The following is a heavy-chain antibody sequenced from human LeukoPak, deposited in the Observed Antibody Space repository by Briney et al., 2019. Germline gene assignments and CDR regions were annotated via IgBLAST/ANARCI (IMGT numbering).Heavy chain of an antibody. J-gene: IGHJ4*02. Sequence: PGGSLRLSCAASGFTFSSYSMNWVRQAPGKGLEWVSYISSSSSTIYHADSVKGRFTISRDNAKNSLYLQMNSLRAEDTAVYYCASERRDGYNSEIYWGQGTLVTVSS. CDR2: ISSSSSTI. CDR1: GFTFSSYS. CDR3: ASERRDGYNSEIY. D-gene: IGHD5-24*01. V-gene: IGHV3-48*01.